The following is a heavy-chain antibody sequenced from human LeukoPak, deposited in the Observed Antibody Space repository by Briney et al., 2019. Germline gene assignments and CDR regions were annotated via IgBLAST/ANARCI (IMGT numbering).Heavy chain of an antibody. V-gene: IGHV3-30*18. D-gene: IGHD5-24*01. Sequence: PGRPLRLPCAASGFTFSSYRMHWVRQAPGKGLEWVAVISYDGSKKYYADSVKGRFTIPRDNSKNTLYLQMNSLRAEDTAVYYCAKDSFGDSARWLQFFESFDYWGQGTLVTVSS. CDR1: GFTFSSYR. CDR3: AKDSFGDSARWLQFFESFDY. J-gene: IGHJ4*02. CDR2: ISYDGSKK.